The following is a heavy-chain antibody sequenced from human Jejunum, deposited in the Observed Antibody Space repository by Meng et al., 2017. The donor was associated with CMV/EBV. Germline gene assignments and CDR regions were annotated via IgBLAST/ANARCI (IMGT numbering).Heavy chain of an antibody. CDR3: ARGITAYGSFNK. D-gene: IGHD3-16*01. CDR1: GGSFSAYY. Sequence: TSGVCGGSFSAYYWSWLRQPPGKGLEWIGEINSRGRANYNPSLKSRLTILVDTSKQQFSLQLSSVTAADTAVYYCARGITAYGSFNKWGQGTLVTVSS. V-gene: IGHV4-34*01. J-gene: IGHJ4*02. CDR2: INSRGRA.